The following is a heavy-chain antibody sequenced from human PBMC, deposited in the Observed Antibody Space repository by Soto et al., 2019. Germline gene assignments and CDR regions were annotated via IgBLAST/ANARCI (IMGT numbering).Heavy chain of an antibody. J-gene: IGHJ6*02. CDR3: ASNGYYYYGMDV. CDR2: IYYSGST. CDR1: GGSISSSSYY. V-gene: IGHV4-39*01. D-gene: IGHD4-17*01. Sequence: SETLSLTCTVSGGSISSSSYYWGWIRQPPGKGLEWIGSIYYSGSTYYNPSLKSRVTISVDTSKNQFSLKLSSVTAADTAVYYCASNGYYYYGMDVWGQGTTVTVSS.